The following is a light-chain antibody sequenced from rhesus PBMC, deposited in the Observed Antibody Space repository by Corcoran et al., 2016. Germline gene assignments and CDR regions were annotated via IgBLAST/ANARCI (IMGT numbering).Light chain of an antibody. CDR1: QGISNW. J-gene: IGKJ3*01. Sequence: DIQMTQSPSSLSASVGDRVTITCRARQGISNWLAWYQQKPGKAPKLLIYRASNLETGVPSRFSGMGSGTDFTLTISSLQPEDIATYYCQQHDNSPFTFGPGTTLDIK. V-gene: IGKV1-69*01. CDR2: RAS. CDR3: QQHDNSPFT.